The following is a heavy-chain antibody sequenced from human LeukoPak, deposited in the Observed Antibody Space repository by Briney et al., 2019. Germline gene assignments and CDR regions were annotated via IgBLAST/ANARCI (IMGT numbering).Heavy chain of an antibody. D-gene: IGHD1-26*01. J-gene: IGHJ4*02. CDR2: SYSGGRT. V-gene: IGHV3-53*01. CDR3: ARYSGSYYYFDS. CDR1: GFNYSSFA. Sequence: PGGSLRLSCAASGFNYSSFAMSWAPPAQGLGLEWVSISYSGGRTYSADSVKGRFTISRDDSKKALYLQMNSLRAEDTAVYYCARYSGSYYYFDSWGQGTLVTVSS.